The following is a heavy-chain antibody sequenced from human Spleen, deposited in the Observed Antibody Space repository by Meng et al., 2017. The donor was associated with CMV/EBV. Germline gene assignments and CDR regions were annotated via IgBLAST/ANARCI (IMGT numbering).Heavy chain of an antibody. D-gene: IGHD2-2*02. J-gene: IGHJ4*02. CDR2: MNPNSGNT. Sequence: ASVKVSCKASGYTFTNYDINWVRQATGQGLEWMGWMNPNSGNTGYAQKFQGRVNMTRNTAISTAYMELSSLRSEDTAIYYCARSKSLYTPIDYWGQGTLVTVSS. CDR3: ARSKSLYTPIDY. V-gene: IGHV1-8*01. CDR1: GYTFTNYD.